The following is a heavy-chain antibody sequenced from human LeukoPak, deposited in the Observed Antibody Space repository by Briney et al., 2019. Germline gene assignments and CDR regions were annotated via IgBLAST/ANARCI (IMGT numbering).Heavy chain of an antibody. Sequence: PGGSLRLSCAASGFTFSNAWMSWIRQPPGKGLEWIGEINHSGSTNYNPSLKSRVTISVDTSKNQFSLKLSSVTAADTAVYYCARAGYYYDSSGSYGLAYWGQGTLVTVSS. CDR1: GFTFSNAW. J-gene: IGHJ4*02. CDR3: ARAGYYYDSSGSYGLAY. CDR2: INHSGST. V-gene: IGHV4-34*01. D-gene: IGHD3-22*01.